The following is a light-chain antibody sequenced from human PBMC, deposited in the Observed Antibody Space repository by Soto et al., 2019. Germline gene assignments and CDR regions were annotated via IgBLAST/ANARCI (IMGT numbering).Light chain of an antibody. J-gene: IGLJ2*01. CDR1: SSDVGGYNY. CDR2: DVS. Sequence: QSVLTQPVSVSGSPGQSTTISCTGTSSDVGGYNYVSWYQQYPGKAPKLLIYDVSSRPSGVSNRFSGSKSGNTASLTISGLQAEDEADYYCNSYTSSSTVVFGGGTKVTVL. CDR3: NSYTSSSTVV. V-gene: IGLV2-14*01.